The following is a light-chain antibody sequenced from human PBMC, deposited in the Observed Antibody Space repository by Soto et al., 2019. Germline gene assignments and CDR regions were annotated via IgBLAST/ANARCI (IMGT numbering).Light chain of an antibody. CDR2: CAS. V-gene: IGKV3-15*01. CDR1: QSVASN. CDR3: QQYNKWPVFT. J-gene: IGKJ3*01. Sequence: IVMTQSPATLSVSPGERATLSCRASQSVASNLAWYQQRLGQAPRLLLYCASSIATEIPARFSGSGSGTEFTLTISSVQSEDFAVYYCQQYNKWPVFTFGPGTRVDI.